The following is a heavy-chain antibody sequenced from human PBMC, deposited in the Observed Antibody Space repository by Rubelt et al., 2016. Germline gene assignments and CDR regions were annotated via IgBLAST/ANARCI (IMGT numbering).Heavy chain of an antibody. V-gene: IGHV3-64D*06. CDR2: LSANGGSP. Sequence: GGLVQPGGSLGLSCSASGFTFSSYAMHWVRQAPGKGLEYISALSANGGSPFYADSVTGRFTISRDNSKNTLYLQMSSLGAGDTAVYYCVRAWGQGDSWGQGTLVTVSS. J-gene: IGHJ4*02. D-gene: IGHD3-16*01. CDR1: GFTFSSYA. CDR3: VRAWGQGDS.